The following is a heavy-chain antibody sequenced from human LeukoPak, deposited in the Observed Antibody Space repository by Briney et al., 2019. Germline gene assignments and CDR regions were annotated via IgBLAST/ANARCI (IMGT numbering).Heavy chain of an antibody. CDR3: ARDLTFLTFDI. D-gene: IGHD1-14*01. V-gene: IGHV4-4*07. CDR2: IYGSRST. Sequence: PSETLSLTCTVSGDSISSLFLSWIRQPAGKGLEWIGRIYGSRSTTYNPSLKSRVTMSVDTSKNQFSLKLTSVTAADTAVYYCARDLTFLTFDIWGQGTMVTVSS. J-gene: IGHJ3*02. CDR1: GDSISSLF.